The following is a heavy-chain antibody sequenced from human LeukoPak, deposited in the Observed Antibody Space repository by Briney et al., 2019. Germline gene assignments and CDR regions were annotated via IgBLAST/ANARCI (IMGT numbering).Heavy chain of an antibody. CDR2: INSDGSST. CDR1: GFDFSGYV. J-gene: IGHJ6*02. V-gene: IGHV3-74*01. Sequence: GGSLRLSCLAYGFDFSGYVMEWVRQAPGKGLVWVSRINSDGSSTSDADSVKGRFTLSRDNAKSTLYLQMNSLRAEDTAVYYCARGQYYGMDVWGQGTTVTVSS. CDR3: ARGQYYGMDV.